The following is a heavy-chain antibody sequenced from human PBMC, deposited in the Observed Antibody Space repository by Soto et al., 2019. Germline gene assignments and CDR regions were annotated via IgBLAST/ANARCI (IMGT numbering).Heavy chain of an antibody. V-gene: IGHV3-11*06. D-gene: IGHD4-17*01. CDR1: GFTFSDYY. CDR3: AREGYGDYGYYFDY. J-gene: IGHJ4*02. Sequence: PGGSLRLSCAASGFTFSDYYMSWTRQAPGKGQEWVSYISSSSSYTNYADSVKGRFTISRDNAKNSLYLQMNSLRAEDTAVYYCAREGYGDYGYYFDYWGQGTLVTVSS. CDR2: ISSSSSYT.